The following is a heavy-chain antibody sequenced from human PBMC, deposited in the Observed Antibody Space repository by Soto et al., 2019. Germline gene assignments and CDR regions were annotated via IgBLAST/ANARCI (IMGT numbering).Heavy chain of an antibody. J-gene: IGHJ4*02. CDR1: GGSVSSGSYY. CDR3: ARESPYYDFWSGWHQIDY. D-gene: IGHD3-3*01. V-gene: IGHV4-61*01. Sequence: SETLSLTCTVSGGSVSSGSYYWSWIRQPPGKGLEWIGYIYYSGSTNYNPSLKSRVTISVDTSKNQFSLKLSSVTAADTAVYYCARESPYYDFWSGWHQIDYWGQGTLVTVSS. CDR2: IYYSGST.